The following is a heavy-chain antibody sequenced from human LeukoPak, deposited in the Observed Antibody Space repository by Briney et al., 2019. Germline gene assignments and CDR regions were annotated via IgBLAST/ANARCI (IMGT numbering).Heavy chain of an antibody. CDR3: ARGDVLRYFDWLLFGYYFDY. CDR1: GYTFTGYY. J-gene: IGHJ4*02. CDR2: INPNSGGT. D-gene: IGHD3-9*01. Sequence: ASVKVSCKASGYTFTGYYMHWVRQAPGQGLEWMGWINPNSGGTNYAQKFQGRVTMTRDTSISTAYMELSGLRSDDTAVYYCARGDVLRYFDWLLFGYYFDYWGQGTLVTVSS. V-gene: IGHV1-2*02.